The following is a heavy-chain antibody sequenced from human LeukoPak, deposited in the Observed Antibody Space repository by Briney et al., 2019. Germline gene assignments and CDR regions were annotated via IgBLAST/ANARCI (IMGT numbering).Heavy chain of an antibody. V-gene: IGHV1-2*02. Sequence: ASVKVSCKASGYTFTGYYMHWVRQAPGQGLEWMGWINPNSGGTNYAQKFQGRVTMTRDTSISTAYMELSRLRSDDTAVYYCARAETVWASDYDNNGYYDYWGQGTLVTVSS. CDR2: INPNSGGT. CDR3: ARAETVWASDYDNNGYYDY. D-gene: IGHD3-22*01. CDR1: GYTFTGYY. J-gene: IGHJ4*02.